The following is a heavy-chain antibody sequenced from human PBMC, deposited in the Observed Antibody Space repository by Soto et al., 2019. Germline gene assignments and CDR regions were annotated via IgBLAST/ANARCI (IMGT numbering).Heavy chain of an antibody. D-gene: IGHD5-18*01. V-gene: IGHV3-30*18. CDR3: AKDGAAMVPYYYYGMDV. CDR1: GFTFSSYG. Sequence: GGSLRLSCAASGFTFSSYGLHWVRQAPGKGLEWVAVISYDGSNKYYADSVKGRFTISRDNSKNTLYLQMNSLRAEDTAVYYCAKDGAAMVPYYYYGMDVWGQGTTVTVSS. CDR2: ISYDGSNK. J-gene: IGHJ6*02.